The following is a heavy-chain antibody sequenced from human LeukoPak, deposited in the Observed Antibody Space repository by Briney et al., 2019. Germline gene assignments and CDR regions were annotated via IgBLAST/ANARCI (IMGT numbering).Heavy chain of an antibody. CDR2: ISSSSSYI. V-gene: IGHV3-21*01. D-gene: IGHD6-19*01. Sequence: PGGSLRLSCAAPGFTFSNYSMNWVRQAPGKGLEWVSSISSSSSYIYYADSVKGRFTISRDNAKNSLYLQMNSLRAEDTAVYYCARSTVAASDYWGQGTLVTVSS. CDR1: GFTFSNYS. J-gene: IGHJ4*02. CDR3: ARSTVAASDY.